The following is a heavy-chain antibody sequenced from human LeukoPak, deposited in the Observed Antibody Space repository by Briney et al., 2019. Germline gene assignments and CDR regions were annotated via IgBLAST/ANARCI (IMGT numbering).Heavy chain of an antibody. J-gene: IGHJ3*02. D-gene: IGHD3-22*01. Sequence: SETLSLTCTVSGGSISSGGYSWSWIRQPPGKGLEWIGYIYYSGGTYYNPSLKGRVTISVDTSKNQFSLKLSSVTAADTAVYYCARAGDSSGYYYITRNAFDIWGQGTMVTVSS. CDR3: ARAGDSSGYYYITRNAFDI. CDR2: IYYSGGT. V-gene: IGHV4-30-4*07. CDR1: GGSISSGGYS.